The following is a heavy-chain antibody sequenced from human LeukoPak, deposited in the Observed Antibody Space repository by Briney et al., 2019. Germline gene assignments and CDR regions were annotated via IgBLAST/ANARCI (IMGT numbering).Heavy chain of an antibody. D-gene: IGHD5-18*01. CDR3: AGEGYSYGSPTYLQFDY. J-gene: IGHJ4*02. V-gene: IGHV3-48*01. Sequence: PGGSLRLSCAASGFTFSSYEMNWVRQAPGKGLEWVSYISSSSSTIYYADSVKGRFTISRDNAKNSLYLQMNSLRAEDTAVYYCAGEGYSYGSPTYLQFDYWGQGTLVTVSS. CDR2: ISSSSSTI. CDR1: GFTFSSYE.